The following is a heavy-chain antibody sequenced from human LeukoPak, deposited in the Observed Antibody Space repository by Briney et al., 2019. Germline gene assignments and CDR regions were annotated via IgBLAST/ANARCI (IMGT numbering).Heavy chain of an antibody. CDR2: ISWDGDSI. D-gene: IGHD3-3*01. J-gene: IGHJ3*02. V-gene: IGHV3-43D*03. Sequence: GGSLRLSCAASGFTFDDYAMHWVRQAPGKGLEWVALISWDGDSIYYADSVKGRFTISRDNAKNSLDLQMESLRAEDTAVYYCAKDTGSPADAITMEDNAFDIWGQGTMVTVSS. CDR1: GFTFDDYA. CDR3: AKDTGSPADAITMEDNAFDI.